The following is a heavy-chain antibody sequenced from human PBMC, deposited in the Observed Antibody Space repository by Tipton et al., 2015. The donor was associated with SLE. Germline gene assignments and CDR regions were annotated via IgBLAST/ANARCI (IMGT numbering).Heavy chain of an antibody. V-gene: IGHV4-34*01. CDR1: GESLSGHY. CDR3: ARRSVQEAFDI. Sequence: TLSLTCTVYGESLSGHYWVWIRQPPGKGLEWIGDINHSGRIDYNPSLMSRVTISEATSKNQFSLKLRSVTAADTAVYFCARRSVQEAFDIWGQGTMVTVSS. CDR2: INHSGRI. D-gene: IGHD1-1*01. J-gene: IGHJ3*02.